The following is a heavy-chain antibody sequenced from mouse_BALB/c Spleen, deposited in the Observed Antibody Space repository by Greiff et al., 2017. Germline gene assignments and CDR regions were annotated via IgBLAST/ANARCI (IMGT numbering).Heavy chain of an antibody. J-gene: IGHJ2*01. CDR3: ARNYYGSDFDY. V-gene: IGHV1-80*01. CDR1: GYAFSSYW. CDR2: IYPGDGDT. D-gene: IGHD1-1*01. Sequence: QVQLKQSGAELVRPGSSVKISCKASGYAFSSYWMNWVKQRPGQGLEWIGQIYPGDGDTNYNGKFKGKATLTADKSSSTAYMQLSSLTSEDSAVYYCARNYYGSDFDYWGQGTTLTVSS.